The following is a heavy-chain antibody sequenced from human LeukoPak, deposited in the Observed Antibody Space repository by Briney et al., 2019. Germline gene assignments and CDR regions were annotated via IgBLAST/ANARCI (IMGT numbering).Heavy chain of an antibody. CDR1: AYTFTSYY. CDR2: INPNSGDT. D-gene: IGHD3-10*01. Sequence: ASVKVSCKASAYTFTSYYIHWVRQAPGQGLEWMGWINPNSGDTNYAQKFQGRVTMTRDTSISTAYMELSRLRSDDTAVYYCARGGTKRITMVRGVTPFSIWGQGTLVTVSS. CDR3: ARGGTKRITMVRGVTPFSI. J-gene: IGHJ4*02. V-gene: IGHV1-2*02.